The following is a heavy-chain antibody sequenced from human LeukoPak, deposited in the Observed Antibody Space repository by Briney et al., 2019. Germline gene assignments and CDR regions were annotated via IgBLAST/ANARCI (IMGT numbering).Heavy chain of an antibody. D-gene: IGHD3-3*01. Sequence: TLSLTCTVSGGSISSGGYYWSWIRQHPGKGLEWIGYIYYSGSTYYNPPLKSRVTISVDTSKNQFSLKLSSVTAADTAVYYCARGEKVLRFLEWLPNWFDPWGQGTLVTVSS. CDR1: GGSISSGGYY. V-gene: IGHV4-31*03. CDR2: IYYSGST. J-gene: IGHJ5*02. CDR3: ARGEKVLRFLEWLPNWFDP.